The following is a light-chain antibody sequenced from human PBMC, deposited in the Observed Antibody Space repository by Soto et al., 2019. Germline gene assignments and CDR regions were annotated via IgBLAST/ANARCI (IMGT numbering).Light chain of an antibody. J-gene: IGLJ1*01. V-gene: IGLV2-14*01. Sequence: QSALTQPASVSGSPGQSITISCTGTSSDVGGYDYVSWYQQHPGRAPQLMIYEVSNRPAGVSDRFSASKSGNTASLTISGLQAEDEADYYCAAWDGSLNNYVFGTGTKLTVL. CDR1: SSDVGGYDY. CDR3: AAWDGSLNNYV. CDR2: EVS.